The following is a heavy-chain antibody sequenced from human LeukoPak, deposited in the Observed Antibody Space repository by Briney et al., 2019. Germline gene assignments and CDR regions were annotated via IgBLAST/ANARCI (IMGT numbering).Heavy chain of an antibody. D-gene: IGHD6-19*01. CDR3: ARETHPVAPADY. CDR2: IRGSGSST. J-gene: IGHJ4*02. CDR1: GFTFSSYG. V-gene: IGHV3-23*01. Sequence: GGSLRLSCAASGFTFSSYGLNWVRQAPGKGLEWVSTIRGSGSSTYYADSVKGRFTISRDNSKNTLYLQMNSLRAEDTAVYYCARETHPVAPADYWGQGTLVTVSS.